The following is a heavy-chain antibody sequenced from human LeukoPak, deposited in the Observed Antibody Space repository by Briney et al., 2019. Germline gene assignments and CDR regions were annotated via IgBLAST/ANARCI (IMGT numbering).Heavy chain of an antibody. CDR3: ARRSTVAGRGRFDP. D-gene: IGHD6-19*01. J-gene: IGHJ5*02. CDR2: AHYSGST. V-gene: IGHV4-39*01. Sequence: PSETLSLTCTVSGGSIRSSSYYWGWIRQPPGKGLEWIGSAHYSGSTYDNLSLKSRVTISVDTSKNQFSLKLISVTAADTAVYYCARRSTVAGRGRFDPWGQGTLVTVSS. CDR1: GGSIRSSSYY.